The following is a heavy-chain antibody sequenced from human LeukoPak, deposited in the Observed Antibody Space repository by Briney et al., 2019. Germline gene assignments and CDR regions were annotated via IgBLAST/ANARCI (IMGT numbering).Heavy chain of an antibody. Sequence: ASVKVSCKASGYIFTGYYMHWVRQAPGQGLEWMGWINPNSGGTNYAQKFQGRVTMTRDTSISTAYMELSRLRSDDTAVYYCARDYGSGRKVDYWGQGTLVTVSS. J-gene: IGHJ4*02. CDR1: GYIFTGYY. D-gene: IGHD3-10*01. CDR2: INPNSGGT. CDR3: ARDYGSGRKVDY. V-gene: IGHV1-2*02.